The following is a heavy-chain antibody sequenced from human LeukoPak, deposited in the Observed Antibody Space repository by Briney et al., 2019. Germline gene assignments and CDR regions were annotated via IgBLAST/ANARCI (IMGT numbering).Heavy chain of an antibody. D-gene: IGHD5-18*01. V-gene: IGHV4-34*01. J-gene: IGHJ4*02. Sequence: SETLSLTCAVYGGSFSGYYWSWIRQPPGEGLEWIGEINHSGSTNYNPSLKSRVTISVDTSKNQFSLKLSSVTAADTAVYYCARAIRGKNVDTAMVTRFDYWGQGTLVTVSS. CDR1: GGSFSGYY. CDR3: ARAIRGKNVDTAMVTRFDY. CDR2: INHSGST.